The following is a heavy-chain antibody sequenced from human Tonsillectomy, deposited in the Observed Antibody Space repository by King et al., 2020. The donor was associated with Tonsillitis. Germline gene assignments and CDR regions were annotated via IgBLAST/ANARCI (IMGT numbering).Heavy chain of an antibody. CDR1: GFTVSSNY. D-gene: IGHD3-10*01. V-gene: IGHV3-66*01. CDR2: IYSGVST. Sequence: VQLVESGGGLVQPGGSLRLSCAASGFTVSSNYMSWVRQAPGKGLEWGSVIYSGVSTYYPDSVKGRFTISSDNSKNTLYLQMNSLGAEDTAVYYCARDRVGGIFDIWGQGTMVTVSS. J-gene: IGHJ3*02. CDR3: ARDRVGGIFDI.